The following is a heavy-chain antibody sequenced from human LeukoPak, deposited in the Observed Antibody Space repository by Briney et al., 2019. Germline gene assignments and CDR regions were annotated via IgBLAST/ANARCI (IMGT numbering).Heavy chain of an antibody. V-gene: IGHV4-30-4*01. Sequence: SETLSLTCTVSGGSISSGDYYWSWIRQPPGKGLEWIGYIYYSGSTYYNPSLKSRVTISVDTSKNQFSLKLSSVTAADTAVYYCARVSIAVAGTIIRYYYYGMDVWGQGTTVTVSS. J-gene: IGHJ6*02. CDR1: GGSISSGDYY. CDR3: ARVSIAVAGTIIRYYYYGMDV. CDR2: IYYSGST. D-gene: IGHD6-19*01.